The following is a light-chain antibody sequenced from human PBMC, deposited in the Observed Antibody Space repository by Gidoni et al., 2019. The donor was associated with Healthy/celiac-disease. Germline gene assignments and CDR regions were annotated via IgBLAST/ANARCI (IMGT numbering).Light chain of an antibody. J-gene: IGLJ1*01. CDR2: RNN. Sequence: QSVLTQPPSASGPPGQSVTISCSGSSSNIGRNYVYWYQQLPGTATKLLIYRNNQRPSGVPERFSGPKSGTSASLAISGLRSEDEADYYCAAWDDSLSGSYVFGTGTKVTVL. V-gene: IGLV1-47*01. CDR1: SSNIGRNY. CDR3: AAWDDSLSGSYV.